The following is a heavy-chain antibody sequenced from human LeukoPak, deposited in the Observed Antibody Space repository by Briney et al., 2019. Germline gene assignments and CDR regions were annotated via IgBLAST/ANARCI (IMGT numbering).Heavy chain of an antibody. CDR1: GYTFTSYG. Sequence: GASVKVSCKASGYTFTSYGISWVRQAPGQGLEWMGWISAYNGNTNYAQKLQGRVTMTTDTSTSTAHMELRSLRSDDTAVYYCARTNRYYDIWTCLNWFDPWGQGTLVTVSS. V-gene: IGHV1-18*01. CDR2: ISAYNGNT. CDR3: ARTNRYYDIWTCLNWFDP. D-gene: IGHD3-9*01. J-gene: IGHJ5*02.